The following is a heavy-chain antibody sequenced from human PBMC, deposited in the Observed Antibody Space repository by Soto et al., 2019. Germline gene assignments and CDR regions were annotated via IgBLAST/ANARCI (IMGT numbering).Heavy chain of an antibody. V-gene: IGHV1-3*01. J-gene: IGHJ4*02. CDR3: AREGPTSGSTFDY. CDR1: GYTLRTST. Sequence: QVQLVQSGAEVKKPGASVKVSCKASGYTLRTSTVHWVRQAPGQRLEWMGWIGAGNGETSYSQSFQGRVSITTDRSTNTAYMELSSLTSDDTAIYYCAREGPTSGSTFDYWGQGTLVTVSS. D-gene: IGHD5-12*01. CDR2: IGAGNGET.